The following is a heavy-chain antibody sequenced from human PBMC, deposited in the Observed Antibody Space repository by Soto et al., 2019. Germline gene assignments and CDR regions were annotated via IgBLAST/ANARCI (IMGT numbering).Heavy chain of an antibody. CDR1: GGTFSSYT. CDR2: IIPILGIA. Sequence: QVQLVQSGAEVKKPGSSVKVSCKASGGTFSSYTISWVRQAPGQRLEWMGRIIPILGIANYAQKFQGRVTITEDKSTSTAYMELSSLRSEDTAVYYCARDARSSFDWFDPWGQGTLVTVSS. V-gene: IGHV1-69*08. CDR3: ARDARSSFDWFDP. J-gene: IGHJ5*02.